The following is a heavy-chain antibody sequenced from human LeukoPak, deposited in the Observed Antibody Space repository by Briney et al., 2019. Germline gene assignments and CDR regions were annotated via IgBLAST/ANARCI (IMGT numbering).Heavy chain of an antibody. D-gene: IGHD6-6*01. J-gene: IGHJ4*02. CDR3: TTDRTRESSSSPFDY. V-gene: IGHV3-48*04. Sequence: GGSLRLSCAASGFSFSSYIMNWVRQAPGKGLEWVSHISSSSSTIYYADSVKGRFTISRDNAKNSLYLQMNSLRAEDTAVYYCTTDRTRESSSSPFDYWGQGTLVTVSS. CDR2: ISSSSSTI. CDR1: GFSFSSYI.